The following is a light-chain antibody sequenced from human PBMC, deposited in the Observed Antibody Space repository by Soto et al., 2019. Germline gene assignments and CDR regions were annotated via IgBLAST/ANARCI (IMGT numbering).Light chain of an antibody. V-gene: IGKV1-9*01. Sequence: DIQLTQSPCFLSASVGDRVTITCRASQAISSSLAWYQHNPGKAPKLLIYAASTLQNGVPSSFSGSGSGTEFTLPIISLQPEDFATYYCQHLNDYRYTFGQGTKVEIK. CDR2: AAS. J-gene: IGKJ2*01. CDR1: QAISSS. CDR3: QHLNDYRYT.